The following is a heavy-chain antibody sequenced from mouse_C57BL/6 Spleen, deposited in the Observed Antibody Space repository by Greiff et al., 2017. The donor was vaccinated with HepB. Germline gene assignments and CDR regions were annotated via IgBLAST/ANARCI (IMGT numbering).Heavy chain of an antibody. J-gene: IGHJ4*01. CDR3: ARQYYGNYDYAMDY. CDR2: ISGGGGNT. D-gene: IGHD2-1*01. CDR1: GFTFSSYT. Sequence: EVHLVESGGGLVKPGGSLKLSCAASGFTFSSYTMSWVRQTPEKRLEWVATISGGGGNTYYPDSVKGRFTISRDNAKKTLYLQMSSLRSEDTALYYCARQYYGNYDYAMDYWGQGTSVTVSS. V-gene: IGHV5-9*01.